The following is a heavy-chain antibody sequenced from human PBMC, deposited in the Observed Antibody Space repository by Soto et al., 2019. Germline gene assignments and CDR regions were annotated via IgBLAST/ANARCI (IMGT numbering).Heavy chain of an antibody. V-gene: IGHV1-8*01. CDR1: GYSFTSYD. J-gene: IGHJ1*01. CDR3: ARVSMGSSSEDFQH. CDR2: MNPNSGHT. D-gene: IGHD6-6*01. Sequence: QVQLVQSGAEVKKPGASVKVSCKASGYSFTSYDINWVRQATGQGLEWMGWMNPNSGHTGYAQKFQGRVTMTRNTSISTAYMELSSLRSEDTAVYYCARVSMGSSSEDFQHWGQGTLVTVSS.